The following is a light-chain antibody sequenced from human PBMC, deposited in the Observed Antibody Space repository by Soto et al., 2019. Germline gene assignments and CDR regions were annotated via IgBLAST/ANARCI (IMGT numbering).Light chain of an antibody. Sequence: EIVLTQSPSTLSVSAGERATLSCRASQSVNSYLAWYQQKPGQAPRLLIYDASNRATGIPARFSGSGSGTDFTLTISSLEPEDVAVYYCQQRSNWPLTFGGGTKVEIK. CDR3: QQRSNWPLT. V-gene: IGKV3-11*01. J-gene: IGKJ4*01. CDR1: QSVNSY. CDR2: DAS.